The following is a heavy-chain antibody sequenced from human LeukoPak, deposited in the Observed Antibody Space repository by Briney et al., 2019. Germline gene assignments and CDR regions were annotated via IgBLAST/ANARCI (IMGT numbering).Heavy chain of an antibody. CDR3: ARGNLNYYDFWSGYSAEGTANFDY. V-gene: IGHV1-46*01. J-gene: IGHJ4*02. Sequence: ASVTVSCKASGYTLTSYYMHWVRHAPGQGLEWMGIINPNGGSTSYAQKFQGRVTMTRDTSTSTVYMELSSLRSEDTAVYYCARGNLNYYDFWSGYSAEGTANFDYWGQGTLVTVSS. CDR1: GYTLTSYY. CDR2: INPNGGST. D-gene: IGHD3-3*01.